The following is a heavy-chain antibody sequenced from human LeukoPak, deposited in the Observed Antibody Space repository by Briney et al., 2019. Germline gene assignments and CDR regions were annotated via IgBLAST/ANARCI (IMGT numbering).Heavy chain of an antibody. V-gene: IGHV1-46*01. J-gene: IGHJ4*02. CDR3: AREAIFGVVREYYFDY. Sequence: ASVTVSCKTSGYTFTRYHIHWVRQAPGQGLEWMGVINPSGGTTTYAQNFQGRVTMTRDTSTTTVYMELSSLRSDDTAVYYCAREAIFGVVREYYFDYWGQGTLVTVS. CDR2: INPSGGTT. D-gene: IGHD3-3*01. CDR1: GYTFTRYH.